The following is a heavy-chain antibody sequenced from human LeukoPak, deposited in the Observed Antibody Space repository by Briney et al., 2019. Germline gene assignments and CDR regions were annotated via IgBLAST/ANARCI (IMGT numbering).Heavy chain of an antibody. CDR1: GFTFSNYA. J-gene: IGHJ4*02. CDR2: ISYDGINK. CDR3: AREAYDSSAYYFDY. D-gene: IGHD3-22*01. Sequence: GGSLRFSGAASGFTFSNYAMHWDRQAPGKGLEWVALISYDGINKYYADSVKGRFTISRDNSKNSLYLLIHSLRPEDTAVYYCAREAYDSSAYYFDYWGQGALVTVSS. V-gene: IGHV3-30-3*01.